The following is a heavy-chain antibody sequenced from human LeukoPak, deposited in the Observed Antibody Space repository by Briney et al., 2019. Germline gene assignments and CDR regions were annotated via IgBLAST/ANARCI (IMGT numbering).Heavy chain of an antibody. CDR1: GYTFTSYG. J-gene: IGHJ4*02. V-gene: IGHV1-18*01. CDR3: ARSNNLYYYDSSGPLDY. D-gene: IGHD3-22*01. Sequence: ASVKVSCKASGYTFTSYGISWVRQAPGQGLEWMGWISAYNGNTNYAQKLQGRVTMTTDTSTSTAYMELRSLRSDDTAVYYCARSNNLYYYDSSGPLDYWGQGTLVTVSS. CDR2: ISAYNGNT.